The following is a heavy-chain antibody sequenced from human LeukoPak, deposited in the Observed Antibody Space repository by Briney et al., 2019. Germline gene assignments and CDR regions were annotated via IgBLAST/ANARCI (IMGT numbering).Heavy chain of an antibody. V-gene: IGHV1-24*01. Sequence: ASVKVSCKVSGYTLTELSMHWVRQAPGKGLEWMGGFDPEDGETIYAQKFQGRVTMTEDTSTDTAYMELSSLRSEDTAVYYCATDTTRTVTTNFDYWGQGTLVTVSS. CDR2: FDPEDGET. CDR3: ATDTTRTVTTNFDY. D-gene: IGHD4-17*01. CDR1: GYTLTELS. J-gene: IGHJ4*02.